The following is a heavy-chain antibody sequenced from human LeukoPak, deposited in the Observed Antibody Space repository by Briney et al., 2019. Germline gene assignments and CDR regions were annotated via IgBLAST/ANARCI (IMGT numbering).Heavy chain of an antibody. CDR3: ARVHYYDSSGYYYPDAFDI. D-gene: IGHD3-22*01. J-gene: IGHJ3*02. V-gene: IGHV1-2*02. CDR2: INPNSGGT. Sequence: ASVKVSCKASGYTFTGYYMHWVRQAPGQGLEWMGWINPNSGGTNYAQKFQGRVTMTRDTSISTAYMELSRLRSDDTAVYYCARVHYYDSSGYYYPDAFDIWGQGTMVTVSS. CDR1: GYTFTGYY.